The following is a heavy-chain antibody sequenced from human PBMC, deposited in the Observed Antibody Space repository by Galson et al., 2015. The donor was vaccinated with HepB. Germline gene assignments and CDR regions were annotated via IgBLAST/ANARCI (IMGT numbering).Heavy chain of an antibody. J-gene: IGHJ5*02. CDR2: ISSSSSYI. Sequence: SLRLSCAASGFTFSSYSMNWVRQAPGKGLEWVSSISSSSSYIYYADSVKGRFTISRDNAKNSLYLQMNSLRAEDTAVYYCARGGVTDIVVVPAGSTNNWFDPWGQGTLVTVSS. V-gene: IGHV3-21*01. CDR3: ARGGVTDIVVVPAGSTNNWFDP. D-gene: IGHD2-2*01. CDR1: GFTFSSYS.